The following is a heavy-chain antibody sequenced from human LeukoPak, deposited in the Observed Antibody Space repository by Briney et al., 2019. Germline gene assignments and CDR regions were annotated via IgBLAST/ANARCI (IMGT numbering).Heavy chain of an antibody. V-gene: IGHV4-59*01. CDR3: ARGRVRRDYYGSGSYPRAWFDP. CDR1: GGSISSYY. D-gene: IGHD3-10*01. CDR2: IYYSGST. Sequence: SETLSLTCTVSGGSISSYYWSWIRQPPGKGLEWIGYIYYSGSTNYNPFLKSRVTISVDTSKNQFSLKLSSVTAADTAVYYCARGRVRRDYYGSGSYPRAWFDPWGQGTLVTVSS. J-gene: IGHJ5*02.